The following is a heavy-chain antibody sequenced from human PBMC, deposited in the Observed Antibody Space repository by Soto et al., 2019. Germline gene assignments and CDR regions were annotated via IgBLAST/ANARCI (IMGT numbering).Heavy chain of an antibody. CDR2: FIPIFGTA. CDR1: GGTFSSYA. CDR3: ASTLPGPVGYCISTSCSYGMDV. V-gene: IGHV1-69*12. Sequence: QVQLVQSGAEVKKPGSSVKVSCKASGGTFSSYAISWVRQAPGQGLEWMGGFIPIFGTANYAQKFQGRVTITADESTSTAYMELSSLRSEDTAVYYCASTLPGPVGYCISTSCSYGMDVWGQGTTVTVSS. D-gene: IGHD2-2*01. J-gene: IGHJ6*02.